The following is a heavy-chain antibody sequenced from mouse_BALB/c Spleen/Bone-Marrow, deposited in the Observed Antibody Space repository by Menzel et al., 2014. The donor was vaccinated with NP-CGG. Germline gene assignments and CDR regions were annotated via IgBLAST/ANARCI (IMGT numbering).Heavy chain of an antibody. CDR2: INPSSGYT. CDR1: GYTFTTYT. J-gene: IGHJ4*01. V-gene: IGHV1-4*01. Sequence: VKLQESGAELARPGASVKMSCRASGYTFTTYTMHWVKQRPGPGLEWIGYINPSSGYTYYNQKFKDKATLTADKSSSAAYLQLSSLTSEDSAVYYCARVYGNYDAMDYWGQGTSVTVSS. D-gene: IGHD2-1*01. CDR3: ARVYGNYDAMDY.